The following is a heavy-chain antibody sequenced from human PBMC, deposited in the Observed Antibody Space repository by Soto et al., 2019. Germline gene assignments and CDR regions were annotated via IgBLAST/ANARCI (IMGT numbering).Heavy chain of an antibody. CDR3: AKDGVDILTGYPKYNWFDP. D-gene: IGHD3-9*01. J-gene: IGHJ5*02. V-gene: IGHV3-23*01. CDR2: ISGSGGST. Sequence: GGSLRLSCAASGFTFSSYAMSWVRQAPGKGLEWVSAISGSGGSTYYADSVKGRFTISRDNSKNTLYLQMNSLRAEDTAVYYCAKDGVDILTGYPKYNWFDPWGQGTLVTVSS. CDR1: GFTFSSYA.